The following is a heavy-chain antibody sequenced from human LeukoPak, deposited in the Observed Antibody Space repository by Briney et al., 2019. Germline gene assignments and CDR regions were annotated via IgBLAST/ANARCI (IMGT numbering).Heavy chain of an antibody. CDR2: ISTTSTTI. CDR3: ARGEDAIVGVPGPNY. CDR1: GFIFSSYS. V-gene: IGHV3-48*01. J-gene: IGHJ4*02. D-gene: IGHD1-26*01. Sequence: PGGSLRLSCAASGFIFSSYSMDWVRQAPGKGLEWVSHISTTSTTIYYADSVKGRFTISRDYANNSLFLQMNGLTAEDTAVYYCARGEDAIVGVPGPNYWGQGTLVSVSS.